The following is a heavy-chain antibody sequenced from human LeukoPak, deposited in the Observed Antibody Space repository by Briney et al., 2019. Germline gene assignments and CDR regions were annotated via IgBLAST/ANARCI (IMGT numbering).Heavy chain of an antibody. J-gene: IGHJ4*02. CDR2: ITGSGGST. CDR3: ARGPSGYHNT. V-gene: IGHV3-23*01. CDR1: GFTFSNYG. D-gene: IGHD5-12*01. Sequence: GGSLRLSCAASGFTFSNYGLSWVRQAPGKGLEWVSGITGSGGSTYYADSVRGRFTISRDNSKNTLYLQMNSLRAEDTAVYYCARGPSGYHNTGGQGTLVTVSS.